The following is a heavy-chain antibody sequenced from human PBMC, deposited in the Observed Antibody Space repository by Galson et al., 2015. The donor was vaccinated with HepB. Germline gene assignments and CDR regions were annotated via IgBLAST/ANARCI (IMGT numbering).Heavy chain of an antibody. D-gene: IGHD6-13*01. CDR3: ARPNAYSSSWYED. Sequence: SLRLSCAASGFTFSDYYMSWIRQAPGKRLEWVSYISSSGSTIYYADSVKGRFTISRDNAKNSLYLQMNSLRAEDTAVYYCARPNAYSSSWYEDWVQGTLVTVSS. CDR1: GFTFSDYY. J-gene: IGHJ4*02. V-gene: IGHV3-11*01. CDR2: ISSSGSTI.